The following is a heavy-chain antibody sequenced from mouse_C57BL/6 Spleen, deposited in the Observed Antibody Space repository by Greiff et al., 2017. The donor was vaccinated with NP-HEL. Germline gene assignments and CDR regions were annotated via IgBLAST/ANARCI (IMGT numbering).Heavy chain of an antibody. CDR2: IYPGNSDT. Sequence: EVQLQQSGTVLARPGASVKMSCKTSGYTFTSYWMHWVKQRPGQGLEWIWAIYPGNSDTSYNQKFKGKAKLTAVTSASTAYMELSSLTNEDSAVYYCTREGGNYYGSVFDYWGQGTTLTVSS. J-gene: IGHJ2*01. CDR1: GYTFTSYW. D-gene: IGHD1-1*01. CDR3: TREGGNYYGSVFDY. V-gene: IGHV1-5*01.